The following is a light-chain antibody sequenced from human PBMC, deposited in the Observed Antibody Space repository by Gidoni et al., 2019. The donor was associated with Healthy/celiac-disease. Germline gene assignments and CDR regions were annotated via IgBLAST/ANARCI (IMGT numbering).Light chain of an antibody. V-gene: IGKV4-1*01. CDR3: QQYYSTPRLT. CDR1: QSVLYSSNNKNY. CDR2: WAS. J-gene: IGKJ4*01. Sequence: DIVMTQSPDSLAVSLGERATINCKSSQSVLYSSNNKNYLACYQQKPGQPPKLLIYWASTRESGVPDRFSGSGSGTDFTLTISSLQAEDGAVYYCQQYYSTPRLTFGGGTKVEIK.